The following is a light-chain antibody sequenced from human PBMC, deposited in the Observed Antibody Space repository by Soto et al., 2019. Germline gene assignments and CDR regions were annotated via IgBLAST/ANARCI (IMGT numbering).Light chain of an antibody. CDR3: QQYNNWPRT. CDR1: QSVSSS. V-gene: IGKV3-15*01. CDR2: GAS. Sequence: EIVMTQSPATLSVSPGERATLSCRASQSVSSSLAWFQQKPAQAPRLLIYGASTRATGIPARFSGSGSGTEFTLTISSLQSEDVAVYYCQQYNNWPRTFGQGTKVEIK. J-gene: IGKJ1*01.